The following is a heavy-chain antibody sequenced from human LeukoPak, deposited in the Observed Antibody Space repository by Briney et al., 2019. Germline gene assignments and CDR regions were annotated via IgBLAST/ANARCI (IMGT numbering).Heavy chain of an antibody. D-gene: IGHD6-13*01. Sequence: PGRSLRLSCAASGFTFSSYAMHWVRQAPVKGLEWVAVISYDGSNKYYADSVKGRFTISRDNSKNTLYLQMNSLRAEDTAVYYCARDRNKYSSSPEWGDLDYWGQGTLVTVSS. CDR2: ISYDGSNK. CDR1: GFTFSSYA. V-gene: IGHV3-30-3*01. J-gene: IGHJ4*02. CDR3: ARDRNKYSSSPEWGDLDY.